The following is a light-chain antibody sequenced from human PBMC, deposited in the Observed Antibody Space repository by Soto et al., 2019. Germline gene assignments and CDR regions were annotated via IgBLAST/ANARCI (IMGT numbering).Light chain of an antibody. CDR3: CSYAGSSTYVV. V-gene: IGLV2-23*01. CDR2: EGN. J-gene: IGLJ2*01. CDR1: SSDVGTYNL. Sequence: QSVLTQPASVSGSPGQSVTISCTGTSSDVGTYNLVSWYQQHPGKAPKLIISEGNKRPSGISNRFSGSKSGNTASLTISGLQAEDEADYYCCSYAGSSTYVVFGGGTKLTVL.